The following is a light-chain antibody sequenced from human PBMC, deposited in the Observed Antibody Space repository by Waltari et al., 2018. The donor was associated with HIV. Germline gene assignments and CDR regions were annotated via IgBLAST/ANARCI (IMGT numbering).Light chain of an antibody. Sequence: DVQMTQSPSSLSASVGDRVAITCRASQGIGSDLAWYQHKPGKVPRLLIYGVSTLQSGVPARFSGSGSGTDFTLTITNLQTEDFSFYYCQRYDRAPYTFGPGTRLELK. CDR2: GVS. J-gene: IGKJ2*01. CDR1: QGIGSD. V-gene: IGKV1-27*01. CDR3: QRYDRAPYT.